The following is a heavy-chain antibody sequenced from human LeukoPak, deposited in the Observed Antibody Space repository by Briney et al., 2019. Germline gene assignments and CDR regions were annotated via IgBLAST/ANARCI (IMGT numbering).Heavy chain of an antibody. CDR3: ATGRWELTHNWFDP. D-gene: IGHD1-26*01. Sequence: ASVKVSCKVSGYTLTELSMHWVRQAPGKGLEWMGGFDPEDGETIYAQKFQGRVTMTEDTSTDTAYMELSSLRSEDTAVYYCATGRWELTHNWFDPWGQGTLVTVSS. J-gene: IGHJ5*02. CDR2: FDPEDGET. CDR1: GYTLTELS. V-gene: IGHV1-24*01.